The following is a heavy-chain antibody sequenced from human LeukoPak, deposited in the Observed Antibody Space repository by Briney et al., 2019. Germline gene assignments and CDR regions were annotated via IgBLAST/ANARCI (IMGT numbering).Heavy chain of an antibody. CDR3: ARDAGITGTTDLDY. Sequence: GGSLRLSCAASGFTFSTYSMDWVRQAPGMGLEWVSSISSSSSYIYYADSVKGRFTISRDNAKNSLYLQMNSLRAEDTAVYYCARDAGITGTTDLDYWGQGTLVTVSS. D-gene: IGHD1-7*01. J-gene: IGHJ4*02. CDR1: GFTFSTYS. V-gene: IGHV3-21*01. CDR2: ISSSSSYI.